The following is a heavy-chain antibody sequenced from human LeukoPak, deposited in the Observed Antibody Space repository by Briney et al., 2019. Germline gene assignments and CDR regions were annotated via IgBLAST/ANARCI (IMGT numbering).Heavy chain of an antibody. CDR3: ARVGDSYSSGWYDAPYYFDY. CDR1: GGSISSGGYY. D-gene: IGHD6-19*01. V-gene: IGHV4-61*08. CDR2: IYYSGST. Sequence: SETLSLTCTVSGGSISSGGYYWSWIRQHPGKGLEWIGYIYYSGSTYYSPSLKSRVTISVDTSKNQFSLKLSSVTAADTAVYYCARVGDSYSSGWYDAPYYFDYWGQGTLVTVSS. J-gene: IGHJ4*02.